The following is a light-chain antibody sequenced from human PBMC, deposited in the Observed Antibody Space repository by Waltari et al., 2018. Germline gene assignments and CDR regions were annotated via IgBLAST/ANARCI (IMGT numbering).Light chain of an antibody. CDR3: QQYQTDPWT. Sequence: DIQMTQSPSTLSASVGDRVTNTCRASQSICYWLAWYQQKPGKVPKLIIYKASNLESGVPSRFSVSGSGTDFSLTINGLLPDDFATYYCQQYQTDPWTFGQGTKVEVK. CDR2: KAS. J-gene: IGKJ1*01. CDR1: QSICYW. V-gene: IGKV1-5*03.